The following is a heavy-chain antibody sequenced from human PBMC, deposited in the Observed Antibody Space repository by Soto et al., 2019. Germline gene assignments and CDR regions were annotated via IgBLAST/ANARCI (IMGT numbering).Heavy chain of an antibody. CDR2: IDPSDSYT. D-gene: IGHD6-13*01. Sequence: GESLKISCKGSGYSFTSYWISWVRQMPGKGLEWMGRIDPSDSYTNYSPSFQGHVTISADKSISTAYLQWSSLKASDTAMYYCASPGLSQRGSWYPSDYYGMDVWGQGPTVTVSS. CDR1: GYSFTSYW. V-gene: IGHV5-10-1*01. CDR3: ASPGLSQRGSWYPSDYYGMDV. J-gene: IGHJ6*02.